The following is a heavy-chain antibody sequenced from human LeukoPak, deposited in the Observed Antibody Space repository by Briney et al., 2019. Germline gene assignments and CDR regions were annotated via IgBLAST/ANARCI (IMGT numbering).Heavy chain of an antibody. D-gene: IGHD6-13*01. CDR2: INPNSGGT. J-gene: IGHJ6*03. CDR3: ARTPRIAAAGDYYYMDV. Sequence: ASVKVSCKASGYTFTGYYMHWVRQAPGQGLEWMGWINPNSGGTNYAQKFQGRVTMTRDTSISTAYMDLSRLRSDDTAVYYCARTPRIAAAGDYYYMDVWGKGTTVTVSS. CDR1: GYTFTGYY. V-gene: IGHV1-2*02.